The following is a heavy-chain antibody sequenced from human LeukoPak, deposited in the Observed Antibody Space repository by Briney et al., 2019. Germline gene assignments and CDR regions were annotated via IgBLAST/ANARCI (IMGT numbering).Heavy chain of an antibody. CDR2: ISYDGSNK. Sequence: GRSLRPSCAASGFTFSSYAMHWVRQAPGKGLEWVAVISYDGSNKYYADSVKGRFTISRDNSKNTLYLQMNSLRAEDTAVYYCARYGDYVWAFDIWGQGTMVTVSS. CDR1: GFTFSSYA. V-gene: IGHV3-30-3*01. J-gene: IGHJ3*02. CDR3: ARYGDYVWAFDI. D-gene: IGHD4-17*01.